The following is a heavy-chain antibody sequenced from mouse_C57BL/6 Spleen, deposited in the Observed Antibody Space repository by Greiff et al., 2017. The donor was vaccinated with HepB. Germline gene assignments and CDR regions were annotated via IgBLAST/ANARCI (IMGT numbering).Heavy chain of an antibody. CDR2: ISSGGSYT. CDR3: ARYYGSRFAY. Sequence: EVQRVESGGDLVKPGGSLKLSCAASGFTFSSYGMSWVRQTPDKRLEWVATISSGGSYTYYPDSVKGRFTISRDNAKNTLYLQMSSLKSEDTAMYYCARYYGSRFAYWGQGTLVTVSA. D-gene: IGHD1-1*01. CDR1: GFTFSSYG. V-gene: IGHV5-6*01. J-gene: IGHJ3*01.